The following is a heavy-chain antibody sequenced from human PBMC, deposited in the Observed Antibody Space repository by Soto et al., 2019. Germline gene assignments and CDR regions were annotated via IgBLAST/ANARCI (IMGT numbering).Heavy chain of an antibody. D-gene: IGHD6-13*01. J-gene: IGHJ6*02. CDR1: SISSYY. CDR2: IYFTGNT. CDR3: ARYIGAVDRYYYGMDV. Sequence: QVQLQESGPGLVKPSETLSLTCTVPSISSYYWSWIRQPPGRGLEWIGQIYFTGNTKYNPSLKSRVTMSVDTSQTQLSLTLTSVTAADTAVYYCARYIGAVDRYYYGMDVWGQGTTVTVSS. V-gene: IGHV4-59*01.